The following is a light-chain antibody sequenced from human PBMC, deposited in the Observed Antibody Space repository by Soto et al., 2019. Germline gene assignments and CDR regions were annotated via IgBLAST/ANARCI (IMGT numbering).Light chain of an antibody. CDR3: SSYTSSGTPV. CDR2: DVS. J-gene: IGLJ2*01. Sequence: QSVLTQPASVSGSPGQSITISCTGSSSDVGGYNYVSWYQQHPGKAPKLMIFDVSNRPSGVSNRFSGSKSGNTASLTISGLQAEDEADYYCSSYTSSGTPVFGGGTKVTVL. CDR1: SSDVGGYNY. V-gene: IGLV2-14*03.